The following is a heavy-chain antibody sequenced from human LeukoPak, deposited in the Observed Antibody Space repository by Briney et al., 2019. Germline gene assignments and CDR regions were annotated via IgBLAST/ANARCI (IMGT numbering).Heavy chain of an antibody. Sequence: SETLSLTCTVSGGSISSGDYYWSWIRQPPGKGLEWIGYIYYSGSTYYNPSLKSRVTISVDTSKNQFSLKLSSVTAADTAVYYCARDTPRGSYLDYWGQGTLVTVSS. CDR3: ARDTPRGSYLDY. J-gene: IGHJ4*02. V-gene: IGHV4-30-4*02. CDR1: GGSISSGDYY. CDR2: IYYSGST. D-gene: IGHD1-26*01.